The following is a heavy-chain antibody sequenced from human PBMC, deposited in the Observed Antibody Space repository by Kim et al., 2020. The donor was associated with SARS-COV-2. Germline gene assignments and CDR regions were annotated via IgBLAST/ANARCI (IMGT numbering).Heavy chain of an antibody. V-gene: IGHV4-34*01. CDR1: GGSFSGYY. CDR2: INHSGST. Sequence: SETLSLTCAVYGGSFSGYYWSWIRQPPGKGLEWIGEINHSGSTNYNPSLKSRVTISVDTSKNQFSLKLSSVTAADTAVYYCAREDVGATPAAGDAFDIWGQGTMVTVSS. J-gene: IGHJ3*02. CDR3: AREDVGATPAAGDAFDI. D-gene: IGHD1-26*01.